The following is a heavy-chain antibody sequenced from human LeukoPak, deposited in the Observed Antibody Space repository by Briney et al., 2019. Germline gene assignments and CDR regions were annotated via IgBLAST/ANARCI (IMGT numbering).Heavy chain of an antibody. CDR3: ARRLEWRAGNCFDY. J-gene: IGHJ4*02. D-gene: IGHD3-3*01. V-gene: IGHV3-7*01. CDR2: IKQDGSEK. CDR1: GFTFSIYW. Sequence: GGSLRLSCAVSGFTFSIYWMSWVRQAPGKGLEWVANIKQDGSEKYYVDSVKGRFTISRDNAKNSLYLQMNSLRAEDTAVYYCARRLEWRAGNCFDYWGQGTLVTVSS.